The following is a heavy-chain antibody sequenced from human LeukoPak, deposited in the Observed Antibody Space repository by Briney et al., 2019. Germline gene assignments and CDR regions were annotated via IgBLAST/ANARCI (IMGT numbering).Heavy chain of an antibody. J-gene: IGHJ4*02. CDR1: GFAFSNYA. V-gene: IGHV3-30*04. D-gene: IGHD3/OR15-3a*01. CDR3: ARDSGFSGTQRGEY. Sequence: GGSLRLSCAASGFAFSNYAMHWVRQAPGRGLDWVAVISYDETNKYYADSVKGRFTISRDNSKNTLYLQMNSLRAEDTALYYCARDSGFSGTQRGEYWGQGTLVTVSS. CDR2: ISYDETNK.